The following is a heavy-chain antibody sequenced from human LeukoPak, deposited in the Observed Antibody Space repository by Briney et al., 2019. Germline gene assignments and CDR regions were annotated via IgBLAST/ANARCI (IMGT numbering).Heavy chain of an antibody. J-gene: IGHJ4*02. D-gene: IGHD3-10*01. Sequence: PSQTLSLTCTVSGGSVSSGGYYWSWIRQHPGKGLEWIGYIYYSGSIYYNPSLKSRLTISVDTSKNQFSLKLSSVTAADTAVYYCARAFSVVRGVHDYFDYWGQGTLATVSS. CDR2: IYYSGSI. CDR1: GGSVSSGGYY. V-gene: IGHV4-31*03. CDR3: ARAFSVVRGVHDYFDY.